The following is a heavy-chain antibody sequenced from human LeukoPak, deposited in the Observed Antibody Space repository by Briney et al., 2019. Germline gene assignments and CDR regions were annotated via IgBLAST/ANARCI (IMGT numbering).Heavy chain of an antibody. D-gene: IGHD3-10*01. J-gene: IGHJ5*02. Sequence: SETLSLTCTVSGGSISSSSYYWGWIRQPPGKGLEWIGSIYYSGSTYYNPSLKSRVTISVDTSKNQFSLKLTSVTAADTAFYYCARGNDFYGSGRQSYFDPWGQGTLVIVSS. V-gene: IGHV4-39*07. CDR1: GGSISSSSYY. CDR3: ARGNDFYGSGRQSYFDP. CDR2: IYYSGST.